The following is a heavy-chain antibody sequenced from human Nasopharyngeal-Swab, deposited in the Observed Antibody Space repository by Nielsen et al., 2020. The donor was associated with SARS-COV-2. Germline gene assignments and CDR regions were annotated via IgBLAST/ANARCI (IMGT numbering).Heavy chain of an antibody. V-gene: IGHV3-15*01. CDR2: IKRKADGGTV. D-gene: IGHD6-19*01. J-gene: IGHJ4*02. Sequence: GESLKIPCAASGFDFSSVWMSWVRQAPGKGLEWVGRIKRKADGGTVEYATAVRGRFSISRDDSRNTLFLQMNRLKTEDTAVYYCTTLHRTGWFWGQGTLVTVSS. CDR1: GFDFSSVW. CDR3: TTLHRTGWF.